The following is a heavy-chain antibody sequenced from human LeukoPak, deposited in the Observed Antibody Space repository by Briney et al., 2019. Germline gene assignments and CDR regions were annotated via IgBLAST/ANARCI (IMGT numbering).Heavy chain of an antibody. J-gene: IGHJ4*02. CDR3: AREGVTSGYSGYDIGY. CDR1: GYTFTTYN. CDR2: MNPNSGNT. V-gene: IGHV1-8*02. D-gene: IGHD5-12*01. Sequence: ASVKVSCKASGYTFTTYNINWVRQAPGQGLEWMGWMNPNSGNTGYAQKFQGRVTMTGNTSISTAYMELSSLRSEDTAVYYCAREGVTSGYSGYDIGYWGQGTLVTVSS.